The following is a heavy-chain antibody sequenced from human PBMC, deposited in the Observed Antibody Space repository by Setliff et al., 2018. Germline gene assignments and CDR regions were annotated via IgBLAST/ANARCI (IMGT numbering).Heavy chain of an antibody. CDR2: IYYSGST. J-gene: IGHJ3*02. D-gene: IGHD4-17*01. CDR3: ARAANYGVRRGGFDI. Sequence: LSLTCTFPGGSISSGGDYWSWIRPHPGKGLEWIGYIYYSGSTYYNPSLNSRVTISVDTSKNQFSLKLSSVTAADTAVYYCARAANYGVRRGGFDIWGQGTMVTVSS. V-gene: IGHV4-31*03. CDR1: GGSISSGGDY.